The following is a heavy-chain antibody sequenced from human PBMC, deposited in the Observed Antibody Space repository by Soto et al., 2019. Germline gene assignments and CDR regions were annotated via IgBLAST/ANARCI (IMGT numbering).Heavy chain of an antibody. J-gene: IGHJ6*02. V-gene: IGHV3-48*02. Sequence: PGGSLRLSCAASGFTFSSYSMNWVRQAPGKGLEWVSYISSSSSTIYYADSVKGRFTISRDNAKNSLYLQMNSLRDEDTAVYYCARDLSLILYYDFWSGYYTGREYYYGMDVWGQGTTVTVSS. CDR1: GFTFSSYS. D-gene: IGHD3-3*01. CDR2: ISSSSSTI. CDR3: ARDLSLILYYDFWSGYYTGREYYYGMDV.